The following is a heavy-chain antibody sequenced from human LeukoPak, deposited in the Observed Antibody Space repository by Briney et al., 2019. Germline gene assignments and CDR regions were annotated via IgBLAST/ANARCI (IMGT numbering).Heavy chain of an antibody. CDR3: ARVRSGSQSYYDYHYMDV. V-gene: IGHV3-11*04. CDR1: GFTFSDYY. CDR2: ISSSGSTI. D-gene: IGHD1-26*01. J-gene: IGHJ6*03. Sequence: GGSLRLSCAASGFTFSDYYMSWIRQAPGKGLEWVSYISSSGSTIYYADSVKGRFTISRDNAKNSLYLQMNSLRAEDTAMYFCARVRSGSQSYYDYHYMDVWGKGTTVTVSS.